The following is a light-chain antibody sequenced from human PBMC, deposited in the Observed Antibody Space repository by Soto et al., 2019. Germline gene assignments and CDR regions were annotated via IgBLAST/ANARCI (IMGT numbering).Light chain of an antibody. CDR3: SSYAASNNNV. J-gene: IGLJ2*01. V-gene: IGLV2-8*01. CDR2: EVS. Sequence: QSALTQPPSASGSPGQSVTISCTGTSSDVGGYNFVSWYQQHPGKAPKLMIYEVSKRPSGVPDRFSGSKSGNTASLSVSGLQAEDEADYYCSSYAASNNNVFGGGTKVTVL. CDR1: SSDVGGYNF.